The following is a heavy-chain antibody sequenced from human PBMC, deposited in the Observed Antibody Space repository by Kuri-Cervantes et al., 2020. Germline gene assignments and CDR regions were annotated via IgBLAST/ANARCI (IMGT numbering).Heavy chain of an antibody. CDR3: VHYS. J-gene: IGHJ4*02. CDR1: GFTSSAYS. CDR2: ISVGSTTI. V-gene: IGHV3-48*01. Sequence: GESLKISCAASGFTSSAYSMNWLRQAPGKGLEWLAYISVGSTTIYYADSVKGRFTVSRDNSKNTLYLEMNSLRAEDTAIYYCVHYSLGQGTLVTVSS.